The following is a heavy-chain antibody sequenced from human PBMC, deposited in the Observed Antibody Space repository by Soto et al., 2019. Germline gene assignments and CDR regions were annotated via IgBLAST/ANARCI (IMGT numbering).Heavy chain of an antibody. CDR2: IYYSGST. Sequence: SETLSLTCTVSGGSISSSSYYWGWIRQPPGKGLEWFGSIYYSGSTYYNPSLKSRVTISVDTSKNQFSLKLSSVTAADTAVYYCARPPLDDSGYFDLWGRGTLVTVSS. V-gene: IGHV4-39*01. D-gene: IGHD3-10*01. J-gene: IGHJ2*01. CDR3: ARPPLDDSGYFDL. CDR1: GGSISSSSYY.